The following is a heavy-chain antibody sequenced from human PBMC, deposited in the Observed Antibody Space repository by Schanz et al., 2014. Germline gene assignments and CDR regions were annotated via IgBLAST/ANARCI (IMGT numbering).Heavy chain of an antibody. J-gene: IGHJ4*02. D-gene: IGHD5-12*01. CDR2: ISGSGGST. V-gene: IGHV3-23*04. CDR3: ASPSGYSDYGTYFDF. CDR1: GFTFSSYA. Sequence: VQLVESGGGVVQPGRSLRLSCEASGFTFSSYAMSWVRQAPGKGLEWVSAISGSGGSTYYADSVKGRFTISRDNSKNTLYLQMNSLRTEDTAVYYCASPSGYSDYGTYFDFWGQGTLVTVSS.